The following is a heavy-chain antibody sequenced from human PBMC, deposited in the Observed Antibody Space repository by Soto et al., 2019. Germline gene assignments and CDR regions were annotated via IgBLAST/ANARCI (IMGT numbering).Heavy chain of an antibody. Sequence: SHTLSLTCVISGDSVSSNTAAWNWIRQSPSTGLEWLGMTYYRSKWYNDYAVSLKSRITINPETSKNQFYLQLNSVTPEDTAVYYCARDFPITGTHYYYYGMDVWGQGITVTV. V-gene: IGHV6-1*01. CDR1: GDSVSSNTAA. D-gene: IGHD1-7*01. CDR3: ARDFPITGTHYYYYGMDV. J-gene: IGHJ6*02. CDR2: TYYRSKWYN.